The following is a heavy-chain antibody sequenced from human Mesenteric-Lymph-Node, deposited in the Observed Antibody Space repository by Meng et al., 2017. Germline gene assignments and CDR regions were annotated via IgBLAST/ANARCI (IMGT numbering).Heavy chain of an antibody. J-gene: IGHJ4*02. CDR1: GNTFTGYY. Sequence: QVQLVQSGAEVKTPGASVKVSCKASGNTFTGYYMHWVRQAPGQGLEWMGRIKPNRGVTNFPQKFQGRVILTSDTSTSTAYMDLSGLRLDDTAVYYCARWAVSGAGLDSWGQGTLVTVSS. D-gene: IGHD2/OR15-2a*01. CDR3: ARWAVSGAGLDS. CDR2: IKPNRGVT. V-gene: IGHV1-2*06.